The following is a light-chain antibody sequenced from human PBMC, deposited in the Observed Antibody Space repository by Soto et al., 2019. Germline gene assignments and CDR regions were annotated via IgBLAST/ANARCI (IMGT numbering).Light chain of an antibody. Sequence: DIQMTQSPSSLSASVGDRVTITCRASQDISNYLAWYQQKPGEVPKLLIYAASTLQKGVQSRFSGGGSRTRFTLTISSLQPDYVAPYYGQKYNCAPKTIGRGTRLEIK. CDR2: AAS. CDR1: QDISNY. V-gene: IGKV1-27*01. J-gene: IGKJ2*01. CDR3: QKYNCAPKT.